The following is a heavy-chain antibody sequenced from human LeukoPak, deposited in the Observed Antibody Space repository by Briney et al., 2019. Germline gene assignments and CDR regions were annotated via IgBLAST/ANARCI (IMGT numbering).Heavy chain of an antibody. CDR2: ISYDGSNK. J-gene: IGHJ5*02. D-gene: IGHD3/OR15-3a*01. V-gene: IGHV3-30*04. CDR1: GFTFSSYA. Sequence: GRSLRLSCAASGFTFSSYAMHWVRQAPGKGLEWVAVISYDGSNKYYADSVKGRFTISRDNPKNTLYLQMNSLRAEDTAVYYCARDGQGFDPWGQGTLVTVSS. CDR3: ARDGQGFDP.